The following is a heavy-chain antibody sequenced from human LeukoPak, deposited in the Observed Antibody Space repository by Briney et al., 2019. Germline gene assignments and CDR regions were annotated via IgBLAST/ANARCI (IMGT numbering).Heavy chain of an antibody. CDR2: INHSGCT. Sequence: SETLSLTCTVSGGSISSGASDWGWIRQHPKRGLEWVGYINHSGCTYYNPPLGSRVTMSVDTSKNQFSLKLSPVTAADSAVYYCARAARQGFTMIVVPFFYFDLWGRGTLVTVSS. D-gene: IGHD3-22*01. J-gene: IGHJ2*01. V-gene: IGHV4-31*03. CDR1: GGSISSGASD. CDR3: ARAARQGFTMIVVPFFYFDL.